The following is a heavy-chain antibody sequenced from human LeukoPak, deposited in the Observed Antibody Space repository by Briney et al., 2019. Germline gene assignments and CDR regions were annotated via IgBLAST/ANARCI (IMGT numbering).Heavy chain of an antibody. J-gene: IGHJ2*01. CDR2: ISPYNGNT. V-gene: IGHV1-18*01. D-gene: IGHD3-10*01. CDR3: ATGGGDWYSDL. Sequence: ASVKVSCKASGYTFTNYDISWVRQAPGKGLEWMGWISPYNGNTDSAQEFQGRITLTTDTSTSTAYMELRSLTSDDSAVYYRATGGGDWYSDLWGRGTLVTVSS. CDR1: GYTFTNYD.